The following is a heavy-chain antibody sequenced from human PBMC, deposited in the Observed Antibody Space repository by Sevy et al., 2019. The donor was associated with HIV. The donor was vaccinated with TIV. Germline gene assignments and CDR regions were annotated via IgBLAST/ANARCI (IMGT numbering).Heavy chain of an antibody. CDR1: GGTFSSYA. CDR3: ARSRNLMGSSWYFDY. J-gene: IGHJ4*02. V-gene: IGHV1-69*13. D-gene: IGHD6-13*01. CDR2: IIPIFGTA. Sequence: ASVKVSCKASGGTFSSYAISWVRQAPGQGLEWMGGIIPIFGTANYAQKFQGRVTITADESTSTAYMELSSLGSEDTAVYYCARSRNLMGSSWYFDYWGQGTLVTVSS.